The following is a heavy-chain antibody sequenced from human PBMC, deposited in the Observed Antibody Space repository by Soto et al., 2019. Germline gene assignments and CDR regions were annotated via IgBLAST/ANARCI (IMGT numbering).Heavy chain of an antibody. CDR2: INHSGST. J-gene: IGHJ4*02. V-gene: IGHV4-34*01. CDR1: GGSFSGYY. Sequence: QVQLQQWGAGLLKPSETLSLTCAVYGGSFSGYYWSWIRQPPGKGLEWIGEINHSGSTNYNPSLKNRANISVDKAKNQFSLKLSFVTAADTAVYYCARGYVGSSGYYALYYFDYWGQGTLVTVSS. CDR3: ARGYVGSSGYYALYYFDY. D-gene: IGHD3-22*01.